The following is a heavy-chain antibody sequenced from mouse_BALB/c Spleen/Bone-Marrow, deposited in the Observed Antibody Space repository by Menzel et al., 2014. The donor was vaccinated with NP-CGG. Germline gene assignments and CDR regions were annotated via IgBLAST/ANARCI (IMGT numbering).Heavy chain of an antibody. CDR1: GFTFSSYT. Sequence: DVKLVESGGGLAKPGGSLKLSCAASGFTFSSYTMSWVRQTPEKRLEWVAAITSVGVYTYYPDSVKGRFTISRDNAKNTLYPQMSSLKSEDTAMYYCTRDLYDGYSYYAMDYWGQGTSVTVSS. J-gene: IGHJ4*01. V-gene: IGHV5-6-4*01. D-gene: IGHD2-3*01. CDR3: TRDLYDGYSYYAMDY. CDR2: ITSVGVYT.